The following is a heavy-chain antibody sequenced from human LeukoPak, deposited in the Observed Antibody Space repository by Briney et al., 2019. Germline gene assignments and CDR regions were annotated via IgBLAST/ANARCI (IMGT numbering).Heavy chain of an antibody. Sequence: ASVKVSCKASGYTLIDFFIHWVRQAPGQGLEWMGRINPNSGGTEYPPNFQGRVTMTRDTSISATYMELNRLTSDDTAGYYCARDLSSTSNWEFDYWGQGTLVTVSS. V-gene: IGHV1-2*06. D-gene: IGHD7-27*01. J-gene: IGHJ4*02. CDR3: ARDLSSTSNWEFDY. CDR1: GYTLIDFF. CDR2: INPNSGGT.